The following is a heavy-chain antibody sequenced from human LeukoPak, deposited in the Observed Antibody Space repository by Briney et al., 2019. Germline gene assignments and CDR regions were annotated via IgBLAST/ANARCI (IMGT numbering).Heavy chain of an antibody. CDR2: INPSGGST. CDR1: GYTFTSYY. J-gene: IGHJ4*02. D-gene: IGHD3-10*01. V-gene: IGHV1-46*01. CDR3: ARGSPAHRILLWFGELVYYFDY. Sequence: WASVKVSCKASGYTFTSYYMHWVRQAPGQGLEWMGIINPSGGSTSYAQKFQGRVTMTRDMSTSTVYMELSSLRSEDTAVYYCARGSPAHRILLWFGELVYYFDYWGQGTLVTVSS.